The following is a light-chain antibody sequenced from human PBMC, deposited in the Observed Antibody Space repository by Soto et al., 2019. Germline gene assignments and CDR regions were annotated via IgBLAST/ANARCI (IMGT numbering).Light chain of an antibody. CDR1: QSVSSN. V-gene: IGKV3-15*01. CDR3: QQYHNWWT. CDR2: GAS. J-gene: IGKJ1*01. Sequence: EIVMTQSPATLSVSPGERATLSCRASQSVSSNLVSYQQKPGQAPSVLIYGASTRATGVPARFSGSGSGTEFTLTISSLQSEDFAVYYCQQYHNWWTFGQGTKVEIK.